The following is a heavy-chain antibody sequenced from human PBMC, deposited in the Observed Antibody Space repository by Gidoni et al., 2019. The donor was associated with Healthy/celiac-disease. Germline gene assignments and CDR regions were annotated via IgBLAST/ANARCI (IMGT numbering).Heavy chain of an antibody. Sequence: EVQLVESGGGLVQPGGSLRLSCAASGFTFSSYWMHWVRQAPGKGLVWVSRINSDGSSTSYADSVKGRFTISRDNAKNTLYLQMNSLRAEDTAVYYCARGWAPYYYYYGMDVWGQGTTVTVSS. CDR1: GFTFSSYW. V-gene: IGHV3-74*01. J-gene: IGHJ6*02. D-gene: IGHD1-26*01. CDR3: ARGWAPYYYYYGMDV. CDR2: INSDGSST.